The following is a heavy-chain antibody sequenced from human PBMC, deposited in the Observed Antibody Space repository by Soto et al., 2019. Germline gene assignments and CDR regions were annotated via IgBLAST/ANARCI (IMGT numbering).Heavy chain of an antibody. J-gene: IGHJ6*02. CDR3: AKDHRFLEWLFHTRECYYYGMDV. V-gene: IGHV3-30*18. D-gene: IGHD3-3*01. CDR1: GFTFSSYG. Sequence: QVQLVESGGGVVQPGRSLRLSCAASGFTFSSYGMHWVRQAPGKGLAWVAVISYDGSNKYYADSVKGRFTISRDNSKNTLDLQMNSLSAEDTAVYYCAKDHRFLEWLFHTRECYYYGMDVWGQGTTVIVSS. CDR2: ISYDGSNK.